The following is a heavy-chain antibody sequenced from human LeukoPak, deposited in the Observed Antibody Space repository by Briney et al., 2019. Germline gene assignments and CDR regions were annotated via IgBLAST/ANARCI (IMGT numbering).Heavy chain of an antibody. D-gene: IGHD3-22*01. Sequence: SETLSLTCTVSGGSISSGDYYWSWIRQPPGKGLEWIGYIYYSGSTYYNPSLKSRVTISVDTSKNQFSLKLSSVTAADTAVYYCARAKAYDSRRVDYWGQGTLVTVSS. CDR3: ARAKAYDSRRVDY. J-gene: IGHJ4*02. CDR1: GGSISSGDYY. CDR2: IYYSGST. V-gene: IGHV4-30-4*01.